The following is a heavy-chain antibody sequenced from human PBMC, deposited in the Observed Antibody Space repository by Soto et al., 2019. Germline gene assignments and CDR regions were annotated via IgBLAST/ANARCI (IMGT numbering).Heavy chain of an antibody. CDR1: GGSISSGDYY. D-gene: IGHD2-15*01. CDR3: ARVVAATPAYYFDY. CDR2: IYYSGST. V-gene: IGHV4-30-4*01. Sequence: TSETLSLTCTVSGGSISSGDYYWSWIRQPPGKGLEWIGYIYYSGSTYYNPSLKSRVTISVDTSKNQFSLKLSSVTAADTAVYYCARVVAATPAYYFDYWGQGTLVTAPQ. J-gene: IGHJ4*02.